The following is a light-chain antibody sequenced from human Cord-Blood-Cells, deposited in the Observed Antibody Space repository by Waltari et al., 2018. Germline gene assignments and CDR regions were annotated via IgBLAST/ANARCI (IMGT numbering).Light chain of an antibody. CDR3: QQYGSSPPYT. Sequence: EIVLTQSPGTLSLSPGERATLSCGASQSVSSSYLAWYQQKPGQAPRLLLYGASSRASGIPDRFSGSGSGTDFTLTISRLEPEDCAVYYCQQYGSSPPYTFGQETKLEIK. CDR1: QSVSSSY. J-gene: IGKJ2*01. CDR2: GAS. V-gene: IGKV3-20*01.